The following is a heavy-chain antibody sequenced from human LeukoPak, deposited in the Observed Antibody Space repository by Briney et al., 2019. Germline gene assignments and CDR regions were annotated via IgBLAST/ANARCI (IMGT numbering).Heavy chain of an antibody. V-gene: IGHV3-11*04. CDR2: ISSSGSTI. CDR1: GFTFSDYY. D-gene: IGHD5-18*01. J-gene: IGHJ4*02. CDR3: ARVRAAMVYFDY. Sequence: GGSLRLSCAPSGFTFSDYYMSWLRQAPGKGLEWVSYISSSGSTIYYADSVKGRFTISRDNAKKSLYLQMNSLRAEDTAVYYCARVRAAMVYFDYWGQGTLVTVSS.